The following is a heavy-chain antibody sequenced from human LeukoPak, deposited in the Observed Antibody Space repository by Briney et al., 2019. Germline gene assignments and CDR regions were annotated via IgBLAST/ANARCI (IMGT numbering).Heavy chain of an antibody. Sequence: QAGGSLRLSCAASGFTFSSYWMSWVRQAPGKGLEWVANIKQDGSEKYYVESVKGRFTISRDNAKNSLYLQMNSLRAEDTAVYYCATDRSLSYFDYWGQGTLVTVSS. CDR3: ATDRSLSYFDY. CDR2: IKQDGSEK. J-gene: IGHJ4*02. V-gene: IGHV3-7*01. CDR1: GFTFSSYW.